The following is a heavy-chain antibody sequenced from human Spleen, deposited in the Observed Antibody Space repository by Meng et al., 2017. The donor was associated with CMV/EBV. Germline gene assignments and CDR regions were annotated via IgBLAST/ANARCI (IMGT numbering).Heavy chain of an antibody. V-gene: IGHV3-48*04. CDR2: ISSSSNRI. CDR3: AKAGYGYSGYDFSGDY. CDR1: GFIFSSYS. Sequence: GESLKISCAASGFIFSSYSMNWVRQAPGKGLEWVSFISSSSNRIHYGDSVKGRFTISRDNAKNSLYLQMNSLRAEDTAVYYCAKAGYGYSGYDFSGDYWGQGTLVTVSS. D-gene: IGHD5-12*01. J-gene: IGHJ4*02.